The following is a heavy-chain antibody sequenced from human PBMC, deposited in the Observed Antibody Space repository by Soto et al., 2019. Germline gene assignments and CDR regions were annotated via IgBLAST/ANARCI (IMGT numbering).Heavy chain of an antibody. CDR2: INANGGST. J-gene: IGHJ1*01. CDR3: ARERGEYDSGWYIDR. V-gene: IGHV3-64*04. Sequence: PGGYLRLSCSTPGFRFNSFAIHWVRQAPGKGLEYVSAINANGGSTYFADSVKGRFSISRDASRNNVFLEMNSLSPEDTAVYYCARERGEYDSGWYIDRWGQGTLVTVSS. CDR1: GFRFNSFA. D-gene: IGHD6-19*01.